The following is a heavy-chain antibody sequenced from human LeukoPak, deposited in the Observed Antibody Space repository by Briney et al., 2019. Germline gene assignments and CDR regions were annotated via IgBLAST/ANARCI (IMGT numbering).Heavy chain of an antibody. CDR1: GYSISNGYY. D-gene: IGHD3-22*01. CDR2: IHHSGAT. Sequence: PSGTLSLTCTVSGYSISNGYYWGWVRPPPGKGLEWIGTIHHSGATYYSPSLRSRVTTSVDTSKNQFSLSLSSVTAADTAVYYCARSYYDTRGRFDPWGQGTLVTVSS. J-gene: IGHJ5*02. V-gene: IGHV4-38-2*02. CDR3: ARSYYDTRGRFDP.